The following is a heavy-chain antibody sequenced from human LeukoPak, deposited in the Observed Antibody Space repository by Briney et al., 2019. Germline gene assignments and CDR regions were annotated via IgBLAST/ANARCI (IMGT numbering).Heavy chain of an antibody. CDR1: GGSISSSSYY. Sequence: PSETLSLTCTVSGGSISSSSYYWGWIRQPPGKGLEWIGSIYYSGSTYYNPSLKSRVTISVDTSKNQFSLKLSSVTAADTAVYYCARGRSASAPGAFDIWGQGTMVTVSS. CDR2: IYYSGST. V-gene: IGHV4-39*01. D-gene: IGHD3-10*01. CDR3: ARGRSASAPGAFDI. J-gene: IGHJ3*02.